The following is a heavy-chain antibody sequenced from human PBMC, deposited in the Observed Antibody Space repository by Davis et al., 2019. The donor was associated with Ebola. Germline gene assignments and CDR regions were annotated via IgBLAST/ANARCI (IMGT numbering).Heavy chain of an antibody. Sequence: LRLSCTVSGGSIISGGYYWSWIRQHPGKGLEWIGYIYYSGTTYYNPSLKSRVTISVDTSKNQFSLKLNSVTAADTAVYYCARSTDGYNFDYWGQGTLAAVSS. D-gene: IGHD5-24*01. CDR1: GGSIISGGYY. V-gene: IGHV4-31*03. CDR2: IYYSGTT. CDR3: ARSTDGYNFDY. J-gene: IGHJ4*02.